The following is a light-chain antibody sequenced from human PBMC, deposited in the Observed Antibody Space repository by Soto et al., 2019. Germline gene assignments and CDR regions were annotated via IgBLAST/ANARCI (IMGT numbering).Light chain of an antibody. Sequence: QSVLTQPPSASGPPGQRVTISCSGSSSNIGTNTVNWYQQLPGTAPKLLIYSNNQRPSGVPDRFSGSKSGTSASLAISGLQSEDEADYYCAAWDDSLSGYVFGSGT. CDR2: SNN. CDR1: SSNIGTNT. J-gene: IGLJ1*01. V-gene: IGLV1-44*01. CDR3: AAWDDSLSGYV.